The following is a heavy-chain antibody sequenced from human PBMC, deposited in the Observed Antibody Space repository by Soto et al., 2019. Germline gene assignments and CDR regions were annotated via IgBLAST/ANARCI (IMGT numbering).Heavy chain of an antibody. J-gene: IGHJ4*02. CDR1: GFTFSSYA. CDR2: ISGSGGST. Sequence: GGSLRLSCAASGFTFSSYAMSWVRQAPGKGLEWVSAISGSGGSTYYADSVKGRFTISRDNSKNTLYLQMNSLRAEDTAVYYCAKGVRKFITMIVVVYFDYWGQGTLVTVSS. D-gene: IGHD3-22*01. CDR3: AKGVRKFITMIVVVYFDY. V-gene: IGHV3-23*01.